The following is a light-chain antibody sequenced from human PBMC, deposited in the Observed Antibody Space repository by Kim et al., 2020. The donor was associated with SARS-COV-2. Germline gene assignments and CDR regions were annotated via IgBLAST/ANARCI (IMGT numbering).Light chain of an antibody. Sequence: QSVTISSTGTSSDVGGYDYVSWNQEHPGKAPKVMIYEVTKRPSGVPDRFSGSKSGNTASLTVSGLQAEDEDDYYCSSHAGSNNFLVFGGGTKLTVL. V-gene: IGLV2-8*01. CDR2: EVT. CDR1: SSDVGGYDY. J-gene: IGLJ3*02. CDR3: SSHAGSNNFLV.